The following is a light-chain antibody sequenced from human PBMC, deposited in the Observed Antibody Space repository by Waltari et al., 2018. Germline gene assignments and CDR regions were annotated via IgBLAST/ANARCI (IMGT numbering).Light chain of an antibody. CDR2: WAS. J-gene: IGKJ1*01. CDR1: QSLLYNSNDKND. V-gene: IGKV4-1*01. Sequence: QSLLYNSNDKNDLAWYPQIPGQPPKRLFYWASTRHSGVPERFSGSESATEFSLTSSTLQAEDVAVYYCPQYYSRRTFGQGSRVEIK. CDR3: PQYYSRRT.